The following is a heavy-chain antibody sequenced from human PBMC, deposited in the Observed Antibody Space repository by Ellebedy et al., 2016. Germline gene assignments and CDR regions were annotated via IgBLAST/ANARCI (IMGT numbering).Heavy chain of an antibody. Sequence: GGSLRLSCAASGFTFSSYGMHWVRQAPGKGLEWVAVISYDGSNKYYADSVKGRFTISRDNSKNTLYLQMNSLRAEDTAVYYCASPFIVGATRDSHAFDIWGQGTMVTVSS. V-gene: IGHV3-30*03. D-gene: IGHD1-26*01. J-gene: IGHJ3*02. CDR2: ISYDGSNK. CDR3: ASPFIVGATRDSHAFDI. CDR1: GFTFSSYG.